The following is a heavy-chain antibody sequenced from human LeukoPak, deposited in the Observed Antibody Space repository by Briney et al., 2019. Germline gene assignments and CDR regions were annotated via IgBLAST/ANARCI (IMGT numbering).Heavy chain of an antibody. D-gene: IGHD3-22*01. CDR2: IRYDRSNK. CDR1: GFTFSSYD. J-gene: IGHJ3*02. Sequence: PGGSLRLSCAASGFTFSSYDMHWVRQAPGKGLEWVAFIRYDRSNKYYADSVKGRFTISRDNSKNTLYLQMNSLRAEDTAVYYCAKSGITMIVDDAFDIWGQGTMVTVSS. CDR3: AKSGITMIVDDAFDI. V-gene: IGHV3-30*02.